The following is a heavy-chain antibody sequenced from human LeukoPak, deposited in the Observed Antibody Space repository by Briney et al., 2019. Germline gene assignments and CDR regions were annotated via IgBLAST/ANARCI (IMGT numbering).Heavy chain of an antibody. V-gene: IGHV3-23*01. J-gene: IGHJ5*02. Sequence: GGSLRLSCAASGFTFSSYAMSWVRQAPGKGLEWVSAISGSGGSTYYADSVKGRFTISRDNSKNTLYLQMNSLRAEDTAVYYCAKDPPRDSSGGYEGLNWFDPWGQGTLVTVSS. CDR2: ISGSGGST. D-gene: IGHD6-19*01. CDR3: AKDPPRDSSGGYEGLNWFDP. CDR1: GFTFSSYA.